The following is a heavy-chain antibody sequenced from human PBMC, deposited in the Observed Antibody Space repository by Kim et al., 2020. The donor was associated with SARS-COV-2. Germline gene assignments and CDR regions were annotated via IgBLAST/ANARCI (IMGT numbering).Heavy chain of an antibody. CDR2: IYYSWST. CDR1: GGSISSYY. CDR3: ARDLGRFTMVRGVTDWTNNWYVDL. D-gene: IGHD3-10*01. J-gene: IGHJ2*01. V-gene: IGHV4-59*01. Sequence: SETLSLTCTVSGGSISSYYWSWIRQPPGKGLEWIGYIYYSWSTNSNPSLKSRVTISVDTSKNQFSLNLSSVTAADTAVYYCARDLGRFTMVRGVTDWTNNWYVDLWGRGTLVTVSS.